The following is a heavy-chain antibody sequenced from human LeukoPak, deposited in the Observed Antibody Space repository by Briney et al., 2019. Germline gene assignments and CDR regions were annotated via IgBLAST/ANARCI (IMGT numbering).Heavy chain of an antibody. V-gene: IGHV3-23*01. CDR1: EFTFSSSV. CDR2: INYNGVIT. Sequence: GGSLRLSCAASEFTFSSSVMYWVRQAPGKGLEWVSAINYNGVITDYADSVKGRFTISRDNSKSMLYLQMNSLRGEDTAVYYCAKLGVRLTSTGQDYWGQGTLVTVSS. CDR3: AKLGVRLTSTGQDY. D-gene: IGHD3-16*01. J-gene: IGHJ4*02.